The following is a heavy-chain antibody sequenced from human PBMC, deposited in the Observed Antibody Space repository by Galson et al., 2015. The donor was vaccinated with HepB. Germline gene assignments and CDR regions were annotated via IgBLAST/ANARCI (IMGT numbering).Heavy chain of an antibody. Sequence: SVKVSCKASGYSFINYGVNWVRQAPGQGLEWMGWISAYNGETNYLQKFQGRVTVTTDTSTTTVYMELRGLRSDDTAVYYCARDRIPDDDPGVFEYWGQGTLVTVSS. CDR3: ARDRIPDDDPGVFEY. CDR2: ISAYNGET. J-gene: IGHJ4*02. D-gene: IGHD3-3*01. CDR1: GYSFINYG. V-gene: IGHV1-18*01.